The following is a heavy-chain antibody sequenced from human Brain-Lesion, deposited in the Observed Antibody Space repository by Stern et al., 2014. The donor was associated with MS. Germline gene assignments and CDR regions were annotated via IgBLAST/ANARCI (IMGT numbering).Heavy chain of an antibody. CDR3: ARHDSVPRPSQLYSARDRGPGYFDY. D-gene: IGHD1-26*01. CDR2: IYYSGFT. V-gene: IGHV4-39*01. CDR1: GGSISSSTYY. J-gene: IGHJ4*02. Sequence: ESVPGLVKPSETLSLTCTVSGGSISSSTYYWAWIRQPPGKGLEWIGNIYYSGFTYYNPSLKSRVTISVDMSKNQFSLKLSSVTAADTAIYYCARHDSVPRPSQLYSARDRGPGYFDYWGQGTLVTVSS.